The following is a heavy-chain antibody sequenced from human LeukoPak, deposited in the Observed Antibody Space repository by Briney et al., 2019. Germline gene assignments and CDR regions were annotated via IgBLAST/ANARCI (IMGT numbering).Heavy chain of an antibody. Sequence: EGSLRLSCAASGFTFSSYWMHWVRQAPGKGLVWVSRINSDGSSTSYADSVKGRFTISRDNAKNTLYLQMNSLRAEDTAVYYCARGGEGSSSWYSDYWGQGTLVTVSS. D-gene: IGHD6-13*01. CDR3: ARGGEGSSSWYSDY. CDR1: GFTFSSYW. V-gene: IGHV3-74*01. CDR2: INSDGSST. J-gene: IGHJ4*02.